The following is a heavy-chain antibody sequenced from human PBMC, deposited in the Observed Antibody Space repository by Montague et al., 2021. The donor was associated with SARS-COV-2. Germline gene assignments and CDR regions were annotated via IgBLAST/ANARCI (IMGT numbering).Heavy chain of an antibody. J-gene: IGHJ4*02. CDR1: VFSLSTSGMC. Sequence: PALVKPTQTLTLTCTFSVFSLSTSGMCVSWIRQPPGKALEWLARIDWDDDKYYSTFLKTKLTISKDTSKNQVVLTMTNMNPVDTATYYCSRDWGCTHFDYWGQGTLVTVSS. D-gene: IGHD7-27*01. CDR2: IDWDDDK. V-gene: IGHV2-70*11. CDR3: SRDWGCTHFDY.